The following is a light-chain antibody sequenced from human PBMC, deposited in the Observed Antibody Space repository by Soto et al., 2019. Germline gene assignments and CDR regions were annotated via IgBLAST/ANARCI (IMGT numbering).Light chain of an antibody. J-gene: IGKJ1*01. CDR3: QQYGTFPRT. Sequence: EVVLSQSPGTLSLSPGERATLSCRASQSVNSHFAWYQQRPGQAPSLLIYGASSRATGVPDRFSGSGSETDFTLTISRLEPEDFAVYYCQQYGTFPRTFGQGTKVDIK. CDR1: QSVNSH. CDR2: GAS. V-gene: IGKV3-20*01.